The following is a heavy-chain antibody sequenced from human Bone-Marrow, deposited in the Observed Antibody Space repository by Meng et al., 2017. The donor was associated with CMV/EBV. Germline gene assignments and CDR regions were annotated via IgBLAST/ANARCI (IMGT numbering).Heavy chain of an antibody. D-gene: IGHD3-3*01. J-gene: IGHJ4*02. Sequence: GESLKISCAASGFTFSSYWMSWVRQAPGKGLEWVANIKQDGSEKYYVDSVKGRFTISRDNAKNSLYLQMNSLRAEDTAVYYCASGAQYYDFWSGLDYWGQGTLVTVSS. CDR1: GFTFSSYW. CDR3: ASGAQYYDFWSGLDY. V-gene: IGHV3-7*01. CDR2: IKQDGSEK.